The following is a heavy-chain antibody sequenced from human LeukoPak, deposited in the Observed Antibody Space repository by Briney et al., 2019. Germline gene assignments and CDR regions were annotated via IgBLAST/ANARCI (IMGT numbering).Heavy chain of an antibody. V-gene: IGHV3-21*01. J-gene: IGHJ4*01. CDR3: ARDRGAYCGGDCYLGFDY. D-gene: IGHD2-21*02. Sequence: GGSLTLSCAASGFTFSSYSINWVRQVPGKGLDWVSSIAGSSGYISYADSVKGRFTSSRDNVKKSLYLQMTSLTAEDTAVYYCARDRGAYCGGDCYLGFDYWGRGTLVTVSS. CDR1: GFTFSSYS. CDR2: IAGSSGYI.